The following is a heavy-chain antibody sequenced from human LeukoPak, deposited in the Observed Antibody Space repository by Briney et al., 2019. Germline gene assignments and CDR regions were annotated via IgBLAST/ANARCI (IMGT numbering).Heavy chain of an antibody. CDR1: GFMFRTYA. Sequence: GRSLRLSCAASGFMFRTYAMHWVRQAPGKGLEWVALMSYDGSDIQYIDSVKGRFTISRDNSKNTLYLQMNSLRTEDTAVYYCARDALGAIDYWGQGTLVTVSS. J-gene: IGHJ4*02. D-gene: IGHD1-26*01. CDR3: ARDALGAIDY. CDR2: MSYDGSDI. V-gene: IGHV3-30-3*01.